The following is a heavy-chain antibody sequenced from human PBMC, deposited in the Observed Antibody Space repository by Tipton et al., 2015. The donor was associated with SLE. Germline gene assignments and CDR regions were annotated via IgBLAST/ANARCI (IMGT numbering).Heavy chain of an antibody. Sequence: GSLRLSCAASGFTFSTYAMSWVRQAPGKGLEWVANIKQDGSEKYYVDSVKGRFTISRDNAKNSLYLQMNSLRAEDTAVYYCARDQEYTQYYYYYGMDVWGQGTTDTVSS. CDR1: GFTFSTYA. D-gene: IGHD6-6*01. V-gene: IGHV3-7*01. CDR2: IKQDGSEK. J-gene: IGHJ6*02. CDR3: ARDQEYTQYYYYYGMDV.